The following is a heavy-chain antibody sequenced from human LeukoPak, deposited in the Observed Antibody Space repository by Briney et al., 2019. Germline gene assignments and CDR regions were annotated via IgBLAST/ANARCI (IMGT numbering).Heavy chain of an antibody. J-gene: IGHJ4*02. CDR3: AKQPDGYWGYYFDY. D-gene: IGHD5-24*01. Sequence: PGGSLRLSCASSGFTFSSYAMSWVRQAPGKGLEWVSAISGSGGSTYYADSVKGRFTISRDNSKNTLYLQMNSLRAEDTAVYYCAKQPDGYWGYYFDYWGQGTLVTVSS. V-gene: IGHV3-23*01. CDR2: ISGSGGST. CDR1: GFTFSSYA.